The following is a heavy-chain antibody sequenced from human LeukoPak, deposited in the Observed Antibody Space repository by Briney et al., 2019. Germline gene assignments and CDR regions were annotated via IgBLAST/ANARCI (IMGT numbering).Heavy chain of an antibody. CDR3: ARVDWSGYGIWNGPNWFDP. CDR1: VSSFYSDA. CDR2: LSDTGGST. V-gene: IGHV3-23*01. J-gene: IGHJ5*02. Sequence: GGSLRLSCVASVSSFYSDAMACVRQAPEKGLEWVSSLSDTGGSTYYAYSVKGRFIIYRDNSKRTLSLQMNSLRVEATAIYSCARVDWSGYGIWNGPNWFDPWGPGTLVTVSS. D-gene: IGHD3-3*01.